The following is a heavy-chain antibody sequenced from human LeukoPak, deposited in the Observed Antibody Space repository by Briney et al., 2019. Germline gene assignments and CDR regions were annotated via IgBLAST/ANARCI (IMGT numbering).Heavy chain of an antibody. Sequence: PGGSLRLSCAASGFTFNKYAFHWVCQAPGKGPEYVSAISNDGGRTYYADSVKGRFTISRDNSKNTLSLQMGSLRTDDMAVYYCARARSNGDYDYWGQGTPVTVSS. CDR1: GFTFNKYA. J-gene: IGHJ4*02. CDR2: ISNDGGRT. CDR3: ARARSNGDYDY. V-gene: IGHV3-64*02. D-gene: IGHD4-17*01.